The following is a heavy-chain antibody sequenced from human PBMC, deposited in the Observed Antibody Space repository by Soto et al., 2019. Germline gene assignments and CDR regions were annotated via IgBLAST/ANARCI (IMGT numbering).Heavy chain of an antibody. Sequence: QVQLQESGPGLVKPSQTLSLTCTVSGGSINSGGYCWSWIGQHPGKSLDWIGCISYGGRTSYNPSLKSRVTISVDTSKNQFSLKLTAVNAADTAVYYCSRGILVWGQGALITVSS. J-gene: IGHJ4*02. CDR3: SRGILV. CDR1: GGSINSGGYC. CDR2: ISYGGRT. V-gene: IGHV4-31*03. D-gene: IGHD5-18*01.